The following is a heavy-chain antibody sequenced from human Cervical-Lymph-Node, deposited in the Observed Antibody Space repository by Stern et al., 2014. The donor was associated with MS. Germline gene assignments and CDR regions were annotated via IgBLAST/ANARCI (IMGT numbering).Heavy chain of an antibody. CDR1: GGSISSYY. D-gene: IGHD1-1*01. J-gene: IGHJ6*02. CDR3: ARAPYDFTNWYGMDV. Sequence: QLQLQESGPGLVKPSETLSLTCIVSGGSISSYYWSWIRQPPGKGLEWIGHIYSSGGTDYNPSLQSRVSMSADFSKNQISLRLSSVTAADTAVYYCARAPYDFTNWYGMDVWGQGTTVTVSS. V-gene: IGHV4-59*01. CDR2: IYSSGGT.